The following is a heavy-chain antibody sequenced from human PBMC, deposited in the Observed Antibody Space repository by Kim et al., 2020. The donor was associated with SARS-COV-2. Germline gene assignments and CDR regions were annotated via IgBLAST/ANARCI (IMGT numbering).Heavy chain of an antibody. CDR1: GFTFSSYG. Sequence: GGSLRLSCAASGFTFSSYGMHWVRQAPGKGLEWVAVISYDGSNKYYADSVKGRFTISRDNSKNTLYLQMNSLRAEDTAVYYCARDQYYGSGSYYNMGGYWGQGTLVTVSS. CDR2: ISYDGSNK. D-gene: IGHD3-10*01. CDR3: ARDQYYGSGSYYNMGGY. J-gene: IGHJ4*02. V-gene: IGHV3-33*05.